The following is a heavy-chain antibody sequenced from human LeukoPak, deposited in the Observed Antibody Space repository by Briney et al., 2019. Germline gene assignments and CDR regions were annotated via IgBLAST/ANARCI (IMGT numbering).Heavy chain of an antibody. J-gene: IGHJ6*02. CDR1: GFTFSSYA. Sequence: GGSLRLSCAASGFTFSSYAMHWVRQAPGKGLEWVAVISYDGGNKYYADSVKGRFTISRDNSKNTLYLQMNSLRAEDTAVYYCARDSTYYDFWSGYSPAGMDVWGQGTTVTVSS. CDR3: ARDSTYYDFWSGYSPAGMDV. D-gene: IGHD3-3*01. CDR2: ISYDGGNK. V-gene: IGHV3-30-3*01.